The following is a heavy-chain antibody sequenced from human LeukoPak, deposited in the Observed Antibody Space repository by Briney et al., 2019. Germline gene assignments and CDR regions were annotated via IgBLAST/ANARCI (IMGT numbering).Heavy chain of an antibody. CDR3: ATPNDYGDYDFDY. J-gene: IGHJ4*02. CDR2: IRSKNHNYAT. Sequence: GGSLRLSCAASGFIFSGPAMHWVRQASGKGLEWVGRIRSKNHNYATLYAASVKGRFTISRDDSKNTAYLQMNSLKIEDSAVYFCATPNDYGDYDFDYWGQGTLVTVSS. CDR1: GFIFSGPA. D-gene: IGHD4-17*01. V-gene: IGHV3-73*01.